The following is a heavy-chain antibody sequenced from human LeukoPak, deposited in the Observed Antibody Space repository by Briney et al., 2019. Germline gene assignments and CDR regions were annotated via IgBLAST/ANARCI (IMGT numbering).Heavy chain of an antibody. Sequence: GGSLRLSCAASGFTFDDYAMHWVRQAPGKGLEWVSGISWSSGSIGYADSVKGRFTISRDNAKNSLYLQMNSLRAEDTALYYCAKDIGAVAGPFDYWGQGTLVTVSS. J-gene: IGHJ4*02. D-gene: IGHD6-19*01. CDR1: GFTFDDYA. CDR3: AKDIGAVAGPFDY. V-gene: IGHV3-9*01. CDR2: ISWSSGSI.